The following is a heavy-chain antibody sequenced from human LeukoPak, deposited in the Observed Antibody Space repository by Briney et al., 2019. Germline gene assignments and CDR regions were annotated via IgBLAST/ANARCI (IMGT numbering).Heavy chain of an antibody. V-gene: IGHV4-59*01. Sequence: SETLSLTRTVSGGSISSYYWSWIRQPPEKGLEWIGYIYYSGITNYNPSLKSRVTISVDTSKNQFSLKLSSVTAADTAVYYCAGNGGGSWSIDYWGQGTLVTVSS. CDR3: AGNGGGSWSIDY. D-gene: IGHD2-15*01. CDR1: GGSISSYY. J-gene: IGHJ4*02. CDR2: IYYSGIT.